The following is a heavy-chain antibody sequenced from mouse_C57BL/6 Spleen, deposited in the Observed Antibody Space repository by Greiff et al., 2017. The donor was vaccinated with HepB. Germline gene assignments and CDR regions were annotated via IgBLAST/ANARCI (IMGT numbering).Heavy chain of an antibody. Sequence: QVQLKESGPELVKPGASVKISCKASGYAFSSSWMTWVKQRPGKGLEWIGRIYPGDGDTNYNGKFKGKATLTADKSSSTAYMQLSSLTSEDSAVYFCARWDYYGSSSWGQGTTLTVSS. CDR1: GYAFSSSW. CDR3: ARWDYYGSSS. V-gene: IGHV1-82*01. J-gene: IGHJ2*01. CDR2: IYPGDGDT. D-gene: IGHD1-1*01.